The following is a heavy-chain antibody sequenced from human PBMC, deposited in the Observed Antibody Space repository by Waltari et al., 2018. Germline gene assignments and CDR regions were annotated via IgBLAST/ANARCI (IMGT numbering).Heavy chain of an antibody. CDR3: ARRLAAAGTGWFDP. CDR2: INHSGST. Sequence: QVQLQQWGAGLLKPSETLSLTCAVYGGSFSGYYWSWIRQPPGKGLEWIGEINHSGSTNYSPSLKSRFTISVDTSKNQFSLKLSSVTAADTAVYYCARRLAAAGTGWFDPWGQGTLVTVSS. J-gene: IGHJ5*02. D-gene: IGHD6-13*01. V-gene: IGHV4-34*01. CDR1: GGSFSGYY.